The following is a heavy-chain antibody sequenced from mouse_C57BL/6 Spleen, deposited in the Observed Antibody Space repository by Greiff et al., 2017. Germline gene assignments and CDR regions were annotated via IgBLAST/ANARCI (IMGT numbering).Heavy chain of an antibody. CDR2: INPNNGGT. CDR3: ARKDGSSPHYYAMDY. V-gene: IGHV1-18*01. Sequence: EVQRVESGPELVKPGASVKIPCKASGYTFTDYNMDWVKQSHGKSLEWIGDINPNNGGTIYNQKFKGKATLTVDKSSSTAYMELRSLTSEDTAVYYCARKDGSSPHYYAMDYWGQGTSVTVSS. CDR1: GYTFTDYN. D-gene: IGHD1-1*01. J-gene: IGHJ4*01.